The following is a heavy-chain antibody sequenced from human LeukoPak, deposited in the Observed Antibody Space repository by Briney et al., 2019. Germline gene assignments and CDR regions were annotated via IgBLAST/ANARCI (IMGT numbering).Heavy chain of an antibody. D-gene: IGHD2-15*01. J-gene: IGHJ4*02. V-gene: IGHV3-48*01. Sequence: GRSLRLSCAASGFIFSSYSMNWVRQARGKGREGVSYISSSRRTIYYADSVKGRYTISRDNAKNSLYLQMNSLRAEDTAVYYCARDNQYCSGGSCYPGFFDYWGQGTLVTVSS. CDR1: GFIFSSYS. CDR2: ISSSRRTI. CDR3: ARDNQYCSGGSCYPGFFDY.